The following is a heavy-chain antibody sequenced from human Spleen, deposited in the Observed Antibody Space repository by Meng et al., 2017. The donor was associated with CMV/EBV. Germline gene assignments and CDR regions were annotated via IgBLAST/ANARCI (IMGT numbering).Heavy chain of an antibody. J-gene: IGHJ4*02. D-gene: IGHD2-2*01. CDR3: AREATPHEVPAARIDY. Sequence: GSISSGGYDWSWIRQHPGKGLEWIGYNYYRGSNYYNPSLKSRVTISVDTAKNQFSLKLSSVTAADTAVYYCAREATPHEVPAARIDYWGQGTLVTVSS. CDR1: GSISSGGYD. V-gene: IGHV4-31*02. CDR2: NYYRGSN.